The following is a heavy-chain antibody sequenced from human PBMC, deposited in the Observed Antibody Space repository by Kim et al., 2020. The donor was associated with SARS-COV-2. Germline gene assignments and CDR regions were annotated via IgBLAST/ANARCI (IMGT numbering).Heavy chain of an antibody. V-gene: IGHV1-3*01. D-gene: IGHD6-19*01. Sequence: ASVKVSCKASGYTFTSYAMDWVRQAPGQRLEWMGWINAGNGNTKYSQKFQGRVTITRDTSASTAYMELSSLRSEDTAVYYCARPDSSSGWFGYWGQGTLVTVSS. CDR2: INAGNGNT. CDR1: GYTFTSYA. J-gene: IGHJ4*02. CDR3: ARPDSSSGWFGY.